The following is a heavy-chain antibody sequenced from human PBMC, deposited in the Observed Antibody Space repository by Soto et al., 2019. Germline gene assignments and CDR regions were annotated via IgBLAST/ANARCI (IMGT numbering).Heavy chain of an antibody. CDR1: GYTFTGYY. V-gene: IGHV1-2*04. CDR2: INPNSGGT. Sequence: ASVKVSCKASGYTFTGYYMHWVRQAPGQGLEWMGWINPNSGGTNYAQKFQGWVTMTRDTSISTAYMELSRLRSDDTAVYYCARVAGGYNTYFDYWGQGTLVTVSS. D-gene: IGHD5-12*01. CDR3: ARVAGGYNTYFDY. J-gene: IGHJ4*02.